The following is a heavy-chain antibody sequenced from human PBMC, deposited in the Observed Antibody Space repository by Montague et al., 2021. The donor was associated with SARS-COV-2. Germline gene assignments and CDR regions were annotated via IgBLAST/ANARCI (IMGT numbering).Heavy chain of an antibody. Sequence: SLRLSCAASGFIFGDYWMSWVRQAPGKGLEWVANIKLDGSEEYSVDFVKGRFTVSRDNAKNSLYLQMNSLRAEDTAVYYCARATLYMDVWGKGTTVTVSS. CDR3: ARATLYMDV. CDR2: IKLDGSEE. J-gene: IGHJ6*03. CDR1: GFIFGDYW. V-gene: IGHV3-7*01.